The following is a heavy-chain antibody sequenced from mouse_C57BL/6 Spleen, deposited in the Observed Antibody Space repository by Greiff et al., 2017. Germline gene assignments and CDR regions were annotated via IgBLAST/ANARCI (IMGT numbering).Heavy chain of an antibody. CDR3: ARDDYDNYYGMDY. Sequence: QVQLQQSGAELVRPGASVKLSCKASGYTFTDYYINWVKQRPGQGLEWIARIYPGSGNTYYNEKFKGKATLTAEKSSSTAYMQLSSLTSEDSAVYFCARDDYDNYYGMDYWGQGTSVTVSS. CDR1: GYTFTDYY. J-gene: IGHJ4*01. CDR2: IYPGSGNT. V-gene: IGHV1-76*01. D-gene: IGHD2-4*01.